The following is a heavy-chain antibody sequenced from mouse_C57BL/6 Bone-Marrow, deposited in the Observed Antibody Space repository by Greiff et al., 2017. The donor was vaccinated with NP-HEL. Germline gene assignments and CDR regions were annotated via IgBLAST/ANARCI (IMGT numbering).Heavy chain of an antibody. CDR1: GYTFTSYW. Sequence: QVQLQQPGAELVKPGASVKLSCKASGYTFTSYWMHWVKQRPGQGLEWIGMIHPNSGSTNYNEKFKSKATLTVDKSSSTAYMQLSSLTSEDSAVYYCASYSNSFAYWGQGTLVTVSA. V-gene: IGHV1-64*01. D-gene: IGHD2-5*01. CDR2: IHPNSGST. J-gene: IGHJ3*01. CDR3: ASYSNSFAY.